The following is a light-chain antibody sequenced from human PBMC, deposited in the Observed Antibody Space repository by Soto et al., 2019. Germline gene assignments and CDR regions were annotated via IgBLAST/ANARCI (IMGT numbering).Light chain of an antibody. Sequence: DIQMTQSPSSLSASVGDRVTITCRASQGIRNYLAWYQQKPGKVPKLLIYAASTLQSGVPSRFSGSASGTDFTLTISRLRPEDVATYYCQNYNRTPFTFGPGTKVDIK. CDR2: AAS. V-gene: IGKV1-27*01. CDR1: QGIRNY. CDR3: QNYNRTPFT. J-gene: IGKJ3*01.